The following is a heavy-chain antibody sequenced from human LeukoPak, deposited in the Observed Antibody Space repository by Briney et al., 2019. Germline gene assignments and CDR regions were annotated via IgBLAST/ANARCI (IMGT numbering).Heavy chain of an antibody. CDR3: ARARRTQWLNEGNWFDP. Sequence: SETLSLTCAVYGGSFSGYYWSWIRQPPGKGLEWIGEINHSGSTNYNPSLKSRVTISVDTSKNQFSLKLSSVTAADTAVYYCARARRTQWLNEGNWFDPWGQGTLVTVSS. J-gene: IGHJ5*02. CDR1: GGSFSGYY. V-gene: IGHV4-34*01. CDR2: INHSGST. D-gene: IGHD6-19*01.